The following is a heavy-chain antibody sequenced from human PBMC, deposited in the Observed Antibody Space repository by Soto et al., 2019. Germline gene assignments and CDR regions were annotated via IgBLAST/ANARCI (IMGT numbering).Heavy chain of an antibody. CDR2: VSGRGGDT. Sequence: EVHLLQSGGGLVQPGGSLRLSCAASGFSFSSFALSCVRQSPGKGLEWGAAVSGRGGDTYYANSVKGRFTISRDNSQTTLFRQMNSLRAEDSAIYYCAKDPNYDFWSGFSAVYFEYWGQGNLVTVSS. D-gene: IGHD3-3*01. V-gene: IGHV3-23*01. J-gene: IGHJ4*02. CDR1: GFSFSSFA. CDR3: AKDPNYDFWSGFSAVYFEY.